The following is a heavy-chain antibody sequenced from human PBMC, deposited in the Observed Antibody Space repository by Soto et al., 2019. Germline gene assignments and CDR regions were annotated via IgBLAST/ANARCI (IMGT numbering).Heavy chain of an antibody. V-gene: IGHV3-23*01. J-gene: IGHJ3*02. CDR3: AKDAPGITIFGVVTPRAGSDAFDI. CDR1: GFTFSSYA. CDR2: ISGSGGST. D-gene: IGHD3-3*01. Sequence: GGSLRLSCAASGFTFSSYAMSWVRQAPGKGLEWVSAISGSGGSTYYADSVKGRFTISRDNSKNTLYLQMNSLRAEDPAVYYCAKDAPGITIFGVVTPRAGSDAFDIWGQGTMVTVSS.